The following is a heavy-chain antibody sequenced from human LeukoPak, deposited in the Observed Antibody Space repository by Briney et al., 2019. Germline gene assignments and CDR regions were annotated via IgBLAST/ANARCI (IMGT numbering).Heavy chain of an antibody. CDR2: INSDGSST. CDR3: ASRQRGDTAMVPYYYYYMDV. J-gene: IGHJ6*03. D-gene: IGHD5-18*01. CDR1: GFTFSSYW. V-gene: IGHV3-74*01. Sequence: GGSLRLSCAASGFTFSSYWMHWVRQAPGKGLVWVSRINSDGSSTSYADSVKGRFTISRDNAKNTLYLQMNSLRAEDTAVYYCASRQRGDTAMVPYYYYYMDVWGKGSTVTVSS.